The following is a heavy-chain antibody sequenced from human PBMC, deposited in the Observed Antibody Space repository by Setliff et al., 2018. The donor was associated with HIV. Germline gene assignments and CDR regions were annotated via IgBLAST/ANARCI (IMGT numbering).Heavy chain of an antibody. D-gene: IGHD3-22*01. Sequence: PGGSLRLSCAASGFTFSNSWMTWVRQAPGKGLEWVANIKKDGSDKFYVDSGKGRFAISRDNAKNSLNLEMNSLRAEDTAIYYCASSRPPDDSSGYLDHWGQGTLVTVSS. CDR3: ASSRPPDDSSGYLDH. CDR1: GFTFSNSW. CDR2: IKKDGSDK. J-gene: IGHJ4*01. V-gene: IGHV3-7*03.